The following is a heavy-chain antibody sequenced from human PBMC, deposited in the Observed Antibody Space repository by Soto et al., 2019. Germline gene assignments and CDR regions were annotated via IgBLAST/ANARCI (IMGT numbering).Heavy chain of an antibody. Sequence: EVQLVESGGGLVKPGGSLRLSCAASGLSLINTWMHWVRQAPGKGLEWVGRIKSRADGETTDYAAPVKGRFTISRDSSRDTLYVQMNSLKIEDTGVYYCAISDDLGSGHQPQWGPGTQVSVSS. D-gene: IGHD3-3*01. J-gene: IGHJ4*02. V-gene: IGHV3-15*07. CDR2: IKSRADGETT. CDR3: AISDDLGSGHQPQ. CDR1: GLSLINTW.